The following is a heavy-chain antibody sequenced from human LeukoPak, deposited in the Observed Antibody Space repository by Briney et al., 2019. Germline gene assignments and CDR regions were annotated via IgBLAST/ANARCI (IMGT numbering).Heavy chain of an antibody. V-gene: IGHV4-59*01. CDR2: IHYSGNT. J-gene: IGHJ5*02. Sequence: SETLSLTCTVSGGSISSSYWSWIRQPPGTGLQWIGFIHYSGNTNYNPSLKSRVTISVDTSKNQFSLKLSSVTAADTAVYFCARQSAARGTQWFDPWGQGTLVTVSS. CDR3: ARQSAARGTQWFDP. CDR1: GGSISSSY. D-gene: IGHD6-13*01.